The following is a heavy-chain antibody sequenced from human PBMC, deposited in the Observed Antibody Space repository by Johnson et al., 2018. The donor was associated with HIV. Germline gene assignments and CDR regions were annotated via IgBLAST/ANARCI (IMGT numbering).Heavy chain of an antibody. CDR1: GFTFSGSD. CDR2: ISGGGST. V-gene: IGHV3-NL1*01. Sequence: QVQLVESGGGLVQPGGSLKLSCAASGFTFSGSDMHWVRQASGKGLEWISYISGGGSTYYANSVKGRFTISRDNSKNTLYLQMNSLRAEDTAVYYCAERSPILRAFDIWGQGTMVTVSS. J-gene: IGHJ3*02. CDR3: AERSPILRAFDI.